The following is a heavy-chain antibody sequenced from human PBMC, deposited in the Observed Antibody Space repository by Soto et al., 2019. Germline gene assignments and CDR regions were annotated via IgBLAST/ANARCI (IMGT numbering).Heavy chain of an antibody. CDR2: ISAYNGNT. J-gene: IGHJ6*02. Sequence: ASVKVSCKASGYTFTSYGISWVRQAPGQGLEWMGWISAYNGNTNYAQKLQGRVTMTTDTSTSTAYMELRSLRSDDTAVYYCARAPTRRYYDFWSGFLEYGMDIWGQGTTVTVSS. V-gene: IGHV1-18*01. CDR3: ARAPTRRYYDFWSGFLEYGMDI. CDR1: GYTFTSYG. D-gene: IGHD3-3*01.